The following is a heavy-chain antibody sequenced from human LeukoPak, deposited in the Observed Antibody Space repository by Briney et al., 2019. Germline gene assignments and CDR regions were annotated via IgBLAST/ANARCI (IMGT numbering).Heavy chain of an antibody. CDR1: GGSIISYY. D-gene: IGHD3-3*01. J-gene: IGHJ6*04. V-gene: IGHV4-59*12. CDR2: IYYSGST. CDR3: ARDWSRITIFGVVHPMDV. Sequence: KTSETLSLTCTVSGGSIISYYWSWIRQPPGKGLEWIGYIYYSGSTYYNPSLKSRVTISVDTSKNQFSLKLSSVTAADTAVYYCARDWSRITIFGVVHPMDVWGKGTTVTVSS.